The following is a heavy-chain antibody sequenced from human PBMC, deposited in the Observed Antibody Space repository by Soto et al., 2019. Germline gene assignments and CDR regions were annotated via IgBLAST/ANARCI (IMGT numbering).Heavy chain of an antibody. J-gene: IGHJ6*02. CDR1: GGSISGDY. Sequence: QVQLQESGPGLVRPSETLSLSCTVSGGSISGDYWSWIRQPPGKGLEWVAHIFYTGITDINSSLKSRVTISMDTSKNQFSLNLSSVTAADTAVYFCARESRIAVSGAPYFYYVLDVWGQGTTVTVSS. CDR2: IFYTGIT. CDR3: ARESRIAVSGAPYFYYVLDV. V-gene: IGHV4-59*01. D-gene: IGHD6-19*01.